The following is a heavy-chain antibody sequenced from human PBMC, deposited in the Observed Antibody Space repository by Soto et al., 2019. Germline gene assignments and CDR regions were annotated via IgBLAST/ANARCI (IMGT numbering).Heavy chain of an antibody. Sequence: GGSLRLSCAASGFTFSSYGMHWVRQAPGKGLEWVAVISYDGSNKYYADSVKGRFTISRDNSKNTLYLQMNSLRAEDTAVYYCAKPARGIAVAESFFDYWGRGTVVTVSS. CDR3: AKPARGIAVAESFFDY. V-gene: IGHV3-30*18. J-gene: IGHJ4*02. CDR1: GFTFSSYG. CDR2: ISYDGSNK. D-gene: IGHD6-19*01.